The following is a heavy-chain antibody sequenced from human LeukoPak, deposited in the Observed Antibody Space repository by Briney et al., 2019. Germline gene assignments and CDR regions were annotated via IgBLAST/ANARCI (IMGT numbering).Heavy chain of an antibody. CDR2: TYYRSKWYN. V-gene: IGHV6-1*01. CDR1: GDSVSSITAA. J-gene: IGHJ6*02. CDR3: ARGVTTDALGCDYRGMDV. Sequence: SQTLSLTCAISGDSVSSITAAWNWIRRSPSRGLEWLGRTYYRSKWYNDYGVSVKSRITINSDTSRNQCSLQLDSVTPEDTAVYYCARGVTTDALGCDYRGMDVWGQGTTVTVSS. D-gene: IGHD4-17*01.